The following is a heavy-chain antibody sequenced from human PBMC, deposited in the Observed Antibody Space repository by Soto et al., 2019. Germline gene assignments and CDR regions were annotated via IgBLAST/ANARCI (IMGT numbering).Heavy chain of an antibody. CDR1: GFKFSDAW. CDR3: CWCGSINYYFNH. V-gene: IGHV3-15*01. Sequence: EVQLVESGGDLVKPGGSLRLSCTASGFKFSDAWMSWVRQVPGKGLEWVVRMKSKGSGGTTDYAAPVKGRFTISRDDSKNTVYLQMNSLKTEDTAMYYCCWCGSINYYFNHWGQGTLVTVSS. CDR2: MKSKGSGGTT. D-gene: IGHD2-8*01. J-gene: IGHJ4*02.